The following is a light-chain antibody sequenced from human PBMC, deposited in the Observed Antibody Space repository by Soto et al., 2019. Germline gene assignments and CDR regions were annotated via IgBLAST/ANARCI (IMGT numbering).Light chain of an antibody. CDR2: GAS. J-gene: IGKJ2*01. V-gene: IGKV3-15*01. Sequence: EIVMTQSPATLSVSPGERATLSCRASQSVSSNLAWYQQKHGQAPRLLIYGASTRATGIPVRFSGSGSGTEFTLTISSLQSEDFAVYYCQQYNNWPPSTFGQGTKLEI. CDR1: QSVSSN. CDR3: QQYNNWPPST.